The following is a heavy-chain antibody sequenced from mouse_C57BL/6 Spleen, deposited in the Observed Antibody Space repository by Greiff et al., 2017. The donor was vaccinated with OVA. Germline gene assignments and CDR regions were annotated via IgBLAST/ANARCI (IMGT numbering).Heavy chain of an antibody. J-gene: IGHJ3*01. CDR2: FHPYNDDT. D-gene: IGHD2-5*01. V-gene: IGHV1-47*01. CDR1: GYTFTTYP. CDR3: ARTYSNYGAWFAY. Sequence: QVQLKESGAELVKPGASVKMSCKASGYTFTTYPIEWMKQNHGKSLEWIGNFHPYNDDTKYNEKFKGKATLTVEKSSSTVYLKLSRLTSDDSAVYYCARTYSNYGAWFAYWGQGTLVTVSA.